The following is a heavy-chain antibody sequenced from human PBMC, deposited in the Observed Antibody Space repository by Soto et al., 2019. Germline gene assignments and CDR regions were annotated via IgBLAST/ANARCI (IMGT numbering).Heavy chain of an antibody. CDR2: IWYDGSNK. V-gene: IGHV3-33*01. CDR1: GFTFSSYG. J-gene: IGHJ4*02. Sequence: GGSLRLSCAASGFTFSSYGMHWVRQAPGKGLEWVAVIWYDGSNKYYADSVKGRFTISRDNSKNTLYLQMNSLRAEDTAVYYCARSDLITSGRPDYYFDHWGQGTLVTVSS. D-gene: IGHD3-16*01. CDR3: ARSDLITSGRPDYYFDH.